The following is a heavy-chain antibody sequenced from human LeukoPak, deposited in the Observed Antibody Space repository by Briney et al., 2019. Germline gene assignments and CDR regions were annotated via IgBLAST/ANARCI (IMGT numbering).Heavy chain of an antibody. Sequence: ASVKVSXKASGYTFTSYYMHWVRQAPGQGLEWMGIINPSGGSTSYAQKFQGRVTMTGDTSTSTVYMELSSLRSEDTAVYYCARDGHYYDSSGYFVPSEYFDYWGQGTLVTVSS. CDR2: INPSGGST. CDR3: ARDGHYYDSSGYFVPSEYFDY. J-gene: IGHJ4*02. V-gene: IGHV1-46*01. CDR1: GYTFTSYY. D-gene: IGHD3-22*01.